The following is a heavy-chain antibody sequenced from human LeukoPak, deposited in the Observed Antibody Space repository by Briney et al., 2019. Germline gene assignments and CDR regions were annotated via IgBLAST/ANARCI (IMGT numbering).Heavy chain of an antibody. Sequence: GGSLRLSCAASGFTFADYAMHWDRQAPGKGLEWVSLISGDGGSTYYADSVKGRFTISRDNSKNTLYLQMNSLRAADTAVYYRARGWGQYLLVSGYDPWGQGTLVTVSS. CDR2: ISGDGGST. CDR3: ARGWGQYLLVSGYDP. J-gene: IGHJ5*02. V-gene: IGHV3-43*02. D-gene: IGHD2-2*01. CDR1: GFTFADYA.